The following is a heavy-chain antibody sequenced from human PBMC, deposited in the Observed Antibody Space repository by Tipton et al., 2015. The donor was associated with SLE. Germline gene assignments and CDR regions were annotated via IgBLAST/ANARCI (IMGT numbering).Heavy chain of an antibody. CDR1: GYSISSGFY. J-gene: IGHJ3*02. CDR3: ARVGLITPDAFDI. Sequence: PSLTCSVSGYSISSGFYWGWIRQPPGKGLEWIGSIHHSGSAYDNPSLKSRVTISPDTSKNQFSLRLISVTAADTAVYYCARVGLITPDAFDIWGQGTLVTVSS. D-gene: IGHD3-16*01. CDR2: IHHSGSA. V-gene: IGHV4-38-2*02.